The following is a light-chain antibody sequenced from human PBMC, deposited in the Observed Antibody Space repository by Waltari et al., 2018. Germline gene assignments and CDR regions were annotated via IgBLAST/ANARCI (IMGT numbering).Light chain of an antibody. CDR1: SRDVGTYNL. Sequence: QSALTQPASVSGSPGQSITISCTGTSRDVGTYNLVSWYQQHPGKAPKLLISEVIERPSGVSDRFSASKSADTASLTISGLQAEDEADYYCCSYSRSTTFVIFGGGTKLTVL. V-gene: IGLV2-23*02. CDR3: CSYSRSTTFVI. CDR2: EVI. J-gene: IGLJ2*01.